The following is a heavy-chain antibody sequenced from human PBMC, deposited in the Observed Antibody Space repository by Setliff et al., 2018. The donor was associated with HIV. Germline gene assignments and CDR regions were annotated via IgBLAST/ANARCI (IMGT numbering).Heavy chain of an antibody. CDR1: GGFIGGYY. J-gene: IGHJ3*01. Sequence: SETLSLTCTVSGGFIGGYYGSWIRQPPGTGLEWLGCIYSGGSTNDNPSLESRVTISLDTSKNQFSRRLTSVTAADTAVYYCARVRSYGSAYDAFDVWGPGTMVTVSS. V-gene: IGHV4-4*08. D-gene: IGHD3-10*01. CDR2: IYSGGST. CDR3: ARVRSYGSAYDAFDV.